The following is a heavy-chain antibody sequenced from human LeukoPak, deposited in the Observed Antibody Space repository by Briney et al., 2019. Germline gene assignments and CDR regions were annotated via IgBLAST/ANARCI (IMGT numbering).Heavy chain of an antibody. D-gene: IGHD5-12*01. CDR2: ISYDGYKK. CDR1: GFTFSNCA. Sequence: GGSLRLSCAASGFTFSNCAMHWVRQAPGKGLEWVTLISYDGYKKYYADTVRGRFTISRDNSKNTLYLQMSSLRAEDTALYYCVKVGDSGYGEYYQHWGQGTLVTVSS. J-gene: IGHJ1*01. V-gene: IGHV3-30*14. CDR3: VKVGDSGYGEYYQH.